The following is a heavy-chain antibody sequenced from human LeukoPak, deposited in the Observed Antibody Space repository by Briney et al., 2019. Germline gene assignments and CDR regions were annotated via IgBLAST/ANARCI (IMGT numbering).Heavy chain of an antibody. CDR2: ISGGGDIT. CDR1: GFNFANHA. J-gene: IGHJ2*01. D-gene: IGHD6-19*01. V-gene: IGHV3-23*01. Sequence: GGSLRLSCAASGFNFANHAMSWVRQTPGKGLEWVSAISGGGDITYYADSVTGRFTISRDNSKDTLFLQKNSLRADDTAIYYCAKSMTLQWRGFFDLWGRGTHVTVSS. CDR3: AKSMTLQWRGFFDL.